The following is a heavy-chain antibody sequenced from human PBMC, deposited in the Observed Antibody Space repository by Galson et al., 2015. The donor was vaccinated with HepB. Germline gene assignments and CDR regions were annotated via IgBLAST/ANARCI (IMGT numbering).Heavy chain of an antibody. CDR3: ARQFASVVPTAPLYNLYGMDV. Sequence: QSGAEVKKPGESLRISCKGSGYSFTSYWISWVRQMPGKGLEWMGRIDPSDSYTNYSPSFQGHVTISADKSISTAYLQWSSPKASDTAMYYCARQFASVVPTAPLYNLYGMDVWGQGTTVTVAS. CDR2: IDPSDSYT. D-gene: IGHD2-2*01. CDR1: GYSFTSYW. V-gene: IGHV5-10-1*01. J-gene: IGHJ6*02.